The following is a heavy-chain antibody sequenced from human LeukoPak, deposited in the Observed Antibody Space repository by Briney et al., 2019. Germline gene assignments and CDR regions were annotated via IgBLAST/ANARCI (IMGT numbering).Heavy chain of an antibody. D-gene: IGHD2-2*01. J-gene: IGHJ4*02. CDR2: INTNTGNP. Sequence: ASVKVSCKASGYTLTSDGMNWVRQAPGQGLEWMGRINTNTGNPTYGQGFTGRFVFSLDTSVNTAYLQISSLKAEDTAVYYCARALPGCGITYCCCLDYWGQGTLVTVSS. CDR3: ARALPGCGITYCCCLDY. CDR1: GYTLTSDG. V-gene: IGHV7-4-1*02.